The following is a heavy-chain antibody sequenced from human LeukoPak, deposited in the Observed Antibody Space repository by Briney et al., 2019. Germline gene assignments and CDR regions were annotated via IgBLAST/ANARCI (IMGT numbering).Heavy chain of an antibody. CDR2: IKHDGDT. V-gene: IGHV4-34*01. CDR1: GGSVSRYY. CDR3: ANPSIAPY. Sequence: SETLSLTCVVYGGSVSRYYWSWVRQRQGKGLEWIGEIKHDGDTNVNPSLKSRVTMSRDTSKNQFSLKLDSVTAADRALYYCANPSIAPYWGQGVLVTVSS. J-gene: IGHJ4*02. D-gene: IGHD6-6*01.